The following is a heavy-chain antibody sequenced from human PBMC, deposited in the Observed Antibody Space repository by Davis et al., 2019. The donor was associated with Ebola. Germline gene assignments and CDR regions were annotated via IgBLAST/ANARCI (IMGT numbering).Heavy chain of an antibody. CDR3: ARWGRLSYYGMDV. CDR2: IYPGDSDT. D-gene: IGHD3-16*01. Sequence: GESLKISCKGSGYSFTSYWIGWVRQMPGKGLEWMGIIYPGDSDTRYSPSFQGQVTISADKSIGTAYLQWSSLKASDTAMYYCARWGRLSYYGMDVWGQGTTVTVSS. V-gene: IGHV5-51*01. CDR1: GYSFTSYW. J-gene: IGHJ6*02.